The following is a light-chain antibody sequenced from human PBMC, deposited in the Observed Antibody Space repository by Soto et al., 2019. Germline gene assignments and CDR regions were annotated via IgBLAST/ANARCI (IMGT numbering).Light chain of an antibody. V-gene: IGKV3-15*01. CDR2: GAS. Sequence: EIVMTQSPATLSVSPGGIATLSCRASQSISDTLAWYQQKPGQAPRLLIHGASTRATGFPARFSGSGSGTDFTLTISSLQSEDVAVYYCQQYNNWPWTFGQGTKVDIK. CDR1: QSISDT. CDR3: QQYNNWPWT. J-gene: IGKJ1*01.